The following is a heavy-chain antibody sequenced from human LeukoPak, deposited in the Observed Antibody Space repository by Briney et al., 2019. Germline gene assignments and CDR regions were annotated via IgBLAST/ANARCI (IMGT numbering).Heavy chain of an antibody. D-gene: IGHD2-2*01. CDR3: ARDGPIVVVPAATMDV. CDR2: ISWNSGSI. CDR1: GFTFDDYA. J-gene: IGHJ6*03. Sequence: GGSLRLSCAASGFTFDDYAMHWVRQAPGKGLEWVSGISWNSGSIGYADSVKGRFTISRDNAKNSLYLQMNSLRAEDTALYYCARDGPIVVVPAATMDVWGKGTTVTVSS. V-gene: IGHV3-9*01.